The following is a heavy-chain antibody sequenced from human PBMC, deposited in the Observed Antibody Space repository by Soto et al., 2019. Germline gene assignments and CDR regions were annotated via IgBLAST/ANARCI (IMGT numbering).Heavy chain of an antibody. D-gene: IGHD2-2*01. Sequence: QVQLVESGGGVVQPGRSLRLSCAASGFTFSSYGMHWVRQAPGKGLEWVAVIWYDGRNKYYADSVKGRFTISRDNSKNTLYLQMNSLRAEDTAVYYCARSDRRCSPNCVEVADYWCQGTLVTVSS. CDR3: ARSDRRCSPNCVEVADY. J-gene: IGHJ4*02. CDR1: GFTFSSYG. V-gene: IGHV3-33*01. CDR2: IWYDGRNK.